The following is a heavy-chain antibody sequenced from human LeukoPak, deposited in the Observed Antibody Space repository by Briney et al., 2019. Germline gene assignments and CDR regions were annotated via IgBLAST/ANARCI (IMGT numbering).Heavy chain of an antibody. J-gene: IGHJ5*02. CDR2: ISGSGGST. Sequence: PGGSLRLSCAVSGFTFSSYAMSWVRQAPGKGLEWVSAISGSGGSTYYADSVKGRFTISRDNSKNTLYLQMNSLRAEDAAVYYCARGYSSSWYNWFDPWGQGTLVTVSS. CDR1: GFTFSSYA. V-gene: IGHV3-23*01. CDR3: ARGYSSSWYNWFDP. D-gene: IGHD6-13*01.